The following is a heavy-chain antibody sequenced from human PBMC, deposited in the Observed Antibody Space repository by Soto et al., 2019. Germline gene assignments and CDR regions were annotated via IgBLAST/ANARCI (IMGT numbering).Heavy chain of an antibody. V-gene: IGHV3-30-3*01. CDR2: ISYDGSNK. Sequence: GGSLRLSCAASGFTFSSYAMHWVRQAPGKGLEWVAVISYDGSNKYYADSVKGRFTISRDNSKNTLYLQMNSLRAEDTAVYYCARETSPEDSGYYGGDYYYYGMDVWGQGTTVTVSS. D-gene: IGHD3-22*01. CDR1: GFTFSSYA. J-gene: IGHJ6*02. CDR3: ARETSPEDSGYYGGDYYYYGMDV.